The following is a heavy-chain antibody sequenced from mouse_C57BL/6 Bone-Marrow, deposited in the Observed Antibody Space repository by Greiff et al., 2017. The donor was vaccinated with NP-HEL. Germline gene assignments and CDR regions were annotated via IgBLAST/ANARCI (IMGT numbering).Heavy chain of an antibody. J-gene: IGHJ2*01. Sequence: QVQLQQSDAELVKPGASVKISCKVSGYTFTDHTIHWMKQRPEQGLEWIGYIYPRDGSTKYNEKFKGKATLTADKSSSTAYMQLNSLTSEVSAVDFGARRGDYYGSSFFDYWGQGTTLTVSS. D-gene: IGHD1-1*01. CDR3: ARRGDYYGSSFFDY. CDR1: GYTFTDHT. V-gene: IGHV1-78*01. CDR2: IYPRDGST.